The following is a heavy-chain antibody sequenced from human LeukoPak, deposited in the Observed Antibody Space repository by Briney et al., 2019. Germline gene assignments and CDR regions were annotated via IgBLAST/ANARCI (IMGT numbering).Heavy chain of an antibody. CDR1: GSKLTEFS. D-gene: IGHD1-26*01. CDR2: FGPEHGET. V-gene: IGHV1-24*01. Sequence: ASVKVSCKVFGSKLTEFSMHWVRQAPGKGLEWMGGFGPEHGETLYAQNFQGRVAVTEDTSTDTAYMELSSLRSEDTAVYYCARDSGSYYADYWGQGTLVTVSS. CDR3: ARDSGSYYADY. J-gene: IGHJ4*02.